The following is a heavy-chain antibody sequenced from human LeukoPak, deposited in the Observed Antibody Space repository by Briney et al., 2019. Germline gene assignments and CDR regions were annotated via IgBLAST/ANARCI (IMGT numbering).Heavy chain of an antibody. V-gene: IGHV4-59*08. CDR3: ARRNYGGFDY. CDR1: GGSISSYY. D-gene: IGHD4-17*01. J-gene: IGHJ4*02. CDR2: IYYSGST. Sequence: SETLSLICTVSGGSISSYYWSWIRQPPGKGLEWIGYIYYSGSTNYNPSLKSRVTISVDTSKNQFSLKLSSVTAADTAVYYCARRNYGGFDYWGQGTLVTVSS.